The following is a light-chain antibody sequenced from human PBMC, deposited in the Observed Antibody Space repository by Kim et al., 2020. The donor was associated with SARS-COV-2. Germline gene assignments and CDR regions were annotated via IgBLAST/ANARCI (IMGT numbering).Light chain of an antibody. Sequence: GQGVTISWSGSNSDIGSNTVSWYQQFPGTTPKLLIYSNVQRPSGVPDRFSGSKSGTSASLAISGLQSEDEADYYCASWDDGLSGWVFGGGTQLTVL. J-gene: IGLJ3*02. CDR2: SNV. CDR3: ASWDDGLSGWV. CDR1: NSDIGSNT. V-gene: IGLV1-44*01.